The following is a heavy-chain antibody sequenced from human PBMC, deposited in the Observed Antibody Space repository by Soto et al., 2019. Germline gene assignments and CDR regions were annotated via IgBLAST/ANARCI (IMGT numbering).Heavy chain of an antibody. CDR1: GFTFSNAW. D-gene: IGHD2-2*01. CDR3: TTLGDIVVVPAANPYYYYYMDV. J-gene: IGHJ6*03. V-gene: IGHV3-15*01. CDR2: IKSKTDGGTT. Sequence: GGSLRLSCAASGFTFSNAWMSWVRQAPGKGLEWVGRIKSKTDGGTTDYAAPVKGRFTISRDDSKNTLYLQMNSLKTEDTAVYYCTTLGDIVVVPAANPYYYYYMDVWGKGTTVTVSS.